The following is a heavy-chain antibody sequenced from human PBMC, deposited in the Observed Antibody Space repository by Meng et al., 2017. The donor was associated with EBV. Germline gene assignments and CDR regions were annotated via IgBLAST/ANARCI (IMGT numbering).Heavy chain of an antibody. V-gene: IGHV1-69*01. J-gene: IGHJ4*02. D-gene: IGHD3-10*01. CDR2: LIPMSDAP. Sequence: VRLVQSGAEGKKPGSSVKVSCKPSGGTFRGDAGSWVRQAPGQGLEWMGGLIPMSDAPHYAQKFQGRVTMTADESTNTHYMDLSGLRFEDTAVYYCASESGRGFTPDYWGQGTLVTVSS. CDR1: GGTFRGDA. CDR3: ASESGRGFTPDY.